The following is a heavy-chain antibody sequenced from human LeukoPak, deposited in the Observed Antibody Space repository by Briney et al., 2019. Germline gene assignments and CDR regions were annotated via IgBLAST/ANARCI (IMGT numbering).Heavy chain of an antibody. CDR1: GGSFSGYY. D-gene: IGHD3-22*01. CDR2: INHSGST. V-gene: IGHV4-34*01. Sequence: PSETLSLTCAVYGGSFSGYYWSWIRQPPGKGLEWIGEINHSGSTNYNPSLKSRVTISVDTSKNQFSLKLSSVTAADTAVYYCARVWGSSGYSYYFDYWGRGTLVTVSS. CDR3: ARVWGSSGYSYYFDY. J-gene: IGHJ4*02.